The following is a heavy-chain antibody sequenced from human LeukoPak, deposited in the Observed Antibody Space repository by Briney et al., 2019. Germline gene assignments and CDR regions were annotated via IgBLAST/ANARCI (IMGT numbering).Heavy chain of an antibody. CDR2: IYYSGST. J-gene: IGHJ4*02. Sequence: PSETLSLTCTVSGGSISSYYWSWIRQPPGKGLEWIGYIYYSGSTNYNPSLKSRVTISVDTSKNQFSLKLSSVTAADTAVYYCARENDSSGYYLSVRDYWGQGTLVTVSS. D-gene: IGHD3-22*01. V-gene: IGHV4-59*12. CDR1: GGSISSYY. CDR3: ARENDSSGYYLSVRDY.